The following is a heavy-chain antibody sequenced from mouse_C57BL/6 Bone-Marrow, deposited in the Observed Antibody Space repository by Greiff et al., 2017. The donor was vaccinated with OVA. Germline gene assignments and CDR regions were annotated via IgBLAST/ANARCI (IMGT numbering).Heavy chain of an antibody. Sequence: EADGGLVQPKGSLKLSCAASGFSFNTYAMNWVRQAPGKGLEWVARIRSNSNNYATYYADSVKDRFTISRDDSESMLYLQMHNLNTEDTAMYYCVSAATVVASPYAMDYWGQGTSVTVSS. D-gene: IGHD1-1*01. V-gene: IGHV10-1*01. CDR1: GFSFNTYA. CDR3: VSAATVVASPYAMDY. J-gene: IGHJ4*01. CDR2: IRSNSNNYAT.